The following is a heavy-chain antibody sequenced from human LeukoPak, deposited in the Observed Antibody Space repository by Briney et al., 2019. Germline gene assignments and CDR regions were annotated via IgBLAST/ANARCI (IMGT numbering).Heavy chain of an antibody. V-gene: IGHV1-3*03. CDR1: GYTFTSYA. CDR3: ARSVVHAGYSSSWYYFDY. CDR2: INARNGNT. J-gene: IGHJ4*02. Sequence: SSVKVSCKASGYTFTSYAMHWVRQARGQRLEWMGWINARNGNTKYPQEFQGRVTITWDTSASTAYMELSSLRSEDMAVYYCARSVVHAGYSSSWYYFDYWGQGTLVTVSS. D-gene: IGHD6-13*01.